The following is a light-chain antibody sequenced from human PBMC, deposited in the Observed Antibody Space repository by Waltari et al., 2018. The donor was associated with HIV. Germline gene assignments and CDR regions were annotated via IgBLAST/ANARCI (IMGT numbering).Light chain of an antibody. Sequence: EIVMTQSPATLSVSPGDRATLSCRASQSISNNLAWYQQKPGQPPRLLIYGASTRATGVPARFSGSGSGTDFTLTINSLRSEDFAVYCCQQYNDWPLFTFGPGTKVEIK. CDR3: QQYNDWPLFT. V-gene: IGKV3-15*01. CDR1: QSISNN. J-gene: IGKJ3*01. CDR2: GAS.